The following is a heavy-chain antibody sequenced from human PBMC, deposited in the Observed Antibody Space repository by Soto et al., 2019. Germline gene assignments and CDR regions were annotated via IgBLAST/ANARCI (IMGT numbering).Heavy chain of an antibody. J-gene: IGHJ5*01. CDR2: IYHGGST. V-gene: IGHV4-38-2*02. D-gene: IGHD3-3*01. CDR3: ARTGTYDAFWSGDS. Sequence: AETLGLTCIVYFITSGCYWGWLRQPPGKGLEWIGSIYHGGSTYYNPSLKGRVTISINTSKSQFSLNLSSVTAADTAVYYCARTGTYDAFWSGDSWGQGTLVTVSS. CDR1: FITSGCY.